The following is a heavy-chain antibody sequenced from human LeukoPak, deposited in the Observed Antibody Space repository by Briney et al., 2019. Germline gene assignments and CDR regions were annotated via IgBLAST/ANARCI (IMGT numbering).Heavy chain of an antibody. CDR2: VRYDGSNK. D-gene: IGHD1-7*01. J-gene: IGHJ4*02. Sequence: PGGSLRLSCAASGFTVSTSYMNWVRQAPGKGLEWVAFVRYDGSNKYYADSVQGRFTISKDNSKNTLYLQMSSLTAEDTAVYYCAKDADNWNSYFAYWGQGTLVTVS. CDR3: AKDADNWNSYFAY. V-gene: IGHV3-30*02. CDR1: GFTVSTSY.